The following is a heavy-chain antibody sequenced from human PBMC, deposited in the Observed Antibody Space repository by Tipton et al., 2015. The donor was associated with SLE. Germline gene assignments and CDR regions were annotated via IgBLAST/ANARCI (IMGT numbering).Heavy chain of an antibody. CDR1: GFTFSSYG. D-gene: IGHD2-21*01. CDR2: IRYDGSNK. V-gene: IGHV3-30*02. Sequence: SLRLSCAASGFTFSSYGMHWVRQAPGKGLEWVAFIRYDGSNKYYADSVKGRFTISRDNSKNTLYLQMNSLRAEDTAVYYCAKDRSTIKTHIVVYYGMDVWGQGTTVTVSS. CDR3: AKDRSTIKTHIVVYYGMDV. J-gene: IGHJ6*02.